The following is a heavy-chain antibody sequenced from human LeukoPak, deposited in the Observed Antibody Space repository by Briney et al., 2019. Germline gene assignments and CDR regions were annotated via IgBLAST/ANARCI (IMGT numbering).Heavy chain of an antibody. V-gene: IGHV4-38-2*02. CDR1: GGSFSGYY. Sequence: PSETLSLTCTVYGGSFSGYYWSWIRQPPGKGLEWIGSIYHSGSTYYNPSLKSRVTISVDTSKNQFSLKLSSVTAADTAVYYCARQIRTSKYSGSYYLTNWGQGTLVTVSS. CDR3: ARQIRTSKYSGSYYLTN. J-gene: IGHJ4*02. D-gene: IGHD1-26*01. CDR2: IYHSGST.